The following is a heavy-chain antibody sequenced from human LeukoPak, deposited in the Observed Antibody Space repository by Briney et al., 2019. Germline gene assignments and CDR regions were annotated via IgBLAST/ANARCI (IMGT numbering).Heavy chain of an antibody. V-gene: IGHV3-23*01. Sequence: GSLRLSGAASGFTFSSYAMSWVRQAPGKGLEWVSAFSGRGGSTYYADSVTGRFTISTDNSKNTLHLQMTSLRAQDPAVYYCAKDAAAATGWFDPWGQGTLVTVSS. D-gene: IGHD6-13*01. CDR2: FSGRGGST. CDR1: GFTFSSYA. J-gene: IGHJ5*02. CDR3: AKDAAAATGWFDP.